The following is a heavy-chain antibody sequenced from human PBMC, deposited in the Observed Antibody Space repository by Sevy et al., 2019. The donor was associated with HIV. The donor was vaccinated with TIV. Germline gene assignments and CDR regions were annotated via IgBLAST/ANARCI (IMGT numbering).Heavy chain of an antibody. Sequence: GGSLRLSCAASGFTFSSYAMSWVRQAPGKGLEWVSAISGSGGTTYYADSVKGRFTISRDNSKNTLYLQMNSLGAEDTAVYYCAKEGGGLELPRGWFDPWGQGTLVTVSS. CDR2: ISGSGGTT. V-gene: IGHV3-23*01. CDR1: GFTFSSYA. J-gene: IGHJ5*02. D-gene: IGHD1-7*01. CDR3: AKEGGGLELPRGWFDP.